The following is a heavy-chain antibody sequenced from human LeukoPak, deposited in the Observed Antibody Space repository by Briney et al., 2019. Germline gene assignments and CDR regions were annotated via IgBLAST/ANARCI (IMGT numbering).Heavy chain of an antibody. Sequence: PSETLSLTCTVSGGSISSYYWSWIRQPPGKGLEWIGYIYYSGSTSYNPSLKSRVTVSVDTSKKQFSLKLSSVTAADTAFYYCARYIVSYPHDAFDIWGQGTMVTVSS. CDR3: ARYIVSYPHDAFDI. CDR2: IYYSGST. CDR1: GGSISSYY. D-gene: IGHD1-26*01. J-gene: IGHJ3*02. V-gene: IGHV4-59*01.